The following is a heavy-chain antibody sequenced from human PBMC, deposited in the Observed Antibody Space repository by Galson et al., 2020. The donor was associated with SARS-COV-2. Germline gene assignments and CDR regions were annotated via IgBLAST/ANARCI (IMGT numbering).Heavy chain of an antibody. V-gene: IGHV6-1*01. D-gene: IGHD2-2*01. CDR1: GDSVSTNSAA. J-gene: IGHJ6*02. Sequence: SETLSLTCGISGDSVSTNSAAWNWIRQSPSRGLEWLGRTYYRSKWNHDYALSLRSRITINPDTSKNQVSLHLNSVTPEDTAVYYCARDLGGYCSSTSCPGPIDLWGQG. CDR3: ARDLGGYCSSTSCPGPIDL. CDR2: TYYRSKWNH.